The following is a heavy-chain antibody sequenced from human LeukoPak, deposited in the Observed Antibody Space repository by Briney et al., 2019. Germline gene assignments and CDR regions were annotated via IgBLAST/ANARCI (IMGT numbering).Heavy chain of an antibody. V-gene: IGHV4-39*01. D-gene: IGHD1-1*01. Sequence: WVRQAPGKGLEWIGSIYYSGSTYYNPSLKSRVTISVDTSKNQFSLKLSSVTAADTAVYYCARPRNGDYVDYWGQGTLVTVSS. J-gene: IGHJ4*02. CDR2: IYYSGST. CDR3: ARPRNGDYVDY.